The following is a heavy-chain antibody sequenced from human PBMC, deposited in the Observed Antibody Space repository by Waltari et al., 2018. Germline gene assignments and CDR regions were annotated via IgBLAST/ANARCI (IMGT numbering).Heavy chain of an antibody. Sequence: QVQLVQSGAEVKKPGASVKVSCKASGYTFTSSGISWLRQAPGQGLEWMGWDSAYNGNTNYAQKLQGRVTMTTDKTTSTAYMGLRSLRSDETAVYYCARDRGRIAVAGTGGYFDYWGQGTLVTVSS. V-gene: IGHV1-18*01. CDR1: GYTFTSSG. CDR3: ARDRGRIAVAGTGGYFDY. J-gene: IGHJ4*02. CDR2: DSAYNGNT. D-gene: IGHD6-19*01.